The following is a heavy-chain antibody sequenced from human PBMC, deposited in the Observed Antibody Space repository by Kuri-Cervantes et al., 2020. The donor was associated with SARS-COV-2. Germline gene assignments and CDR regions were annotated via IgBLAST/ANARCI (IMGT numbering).Heavy chain of an antibody. CDR2: ISYDGSNK. CDR1: GFTFSSYG. D-gene: IGHD4-17*01. Sequence: GESLKISCAASGFTFSSYGMHWVRQAPGKGLEWVAVISYDGSNKYYADSVKGRFTISRENAKNSLYLQMNSLRAGDTAVYYCARGAYGDYPNHDAFDIWGQGTMVTVSS. J-gene: IGHJ3*02. CDR3: ARGAYGDYPNHDAFDI. V-gene: IGHV3-30*03.